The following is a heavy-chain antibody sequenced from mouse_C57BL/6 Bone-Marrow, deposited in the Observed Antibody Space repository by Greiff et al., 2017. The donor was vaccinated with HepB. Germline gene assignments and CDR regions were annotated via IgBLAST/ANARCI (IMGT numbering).Heavy chain of an antibody. CDR1: GFTFSDYG. D-gene: IGHD1-1*01. CDR2: ISSGSSTI. CDR3: ARRYYGSSYVEDAMDY. J-gene: IGHJ4*01. V-gene: IGHV5-17*01. Sequence: EVQGVESGGGLVKPGGSLKLSCAASGFTFSDYGMHWVRQAPEKGLEWVAYISSGSSTIYYADTVKGRFTISRDNAKNTLFLQMTSLRSEDTAMYYCARRYYGSSYVEDAMDYWGQGTSVTVSS.